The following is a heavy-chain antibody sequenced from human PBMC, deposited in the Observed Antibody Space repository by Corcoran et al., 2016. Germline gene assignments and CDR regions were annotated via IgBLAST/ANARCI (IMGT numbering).Heavy chain of an antibody. J-gene: IGHJ4*02. CDR3: ARTYYDFWRSYCFDY. Sequence: QVQLVQSGAEVKKPGASVKVSCKASGYTFTGYSMHWVRQAPGQGLEWMGWINPNSGGTNYAQKFQGRVTMTRDTSISPAYMGLSRLISNDTAVYYCARTYYDFWRSYCFDYWGQGTLVTVSS. V-gene: IGHV1-2*02. D-gene: IGHD3-3*01. CDR2: INPNSGGT. CDR1: GYTFTGYS.